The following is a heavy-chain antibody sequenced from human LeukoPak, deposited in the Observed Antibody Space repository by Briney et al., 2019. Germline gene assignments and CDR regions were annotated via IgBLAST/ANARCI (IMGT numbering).Heavy chain of an antibody. CDR2: IYHSGGT. CDR1: GGSISSGGYY. V-gene: IGHV4-30-2*01. Sequence: SETLSLTCTVSGGSISSGGYYWSWIRQPPGKGLEWIGYIYHSGGTYFNPSLKSRVTISVDTSKNQFSLKLSSVTAADTAVYYCARVGVRDGAFDIWGQGTMITVSS. J-gene: IGHJ3*02. D-gene: IGHD3-10*01. CDR3: ARVGVRDGAFDI.